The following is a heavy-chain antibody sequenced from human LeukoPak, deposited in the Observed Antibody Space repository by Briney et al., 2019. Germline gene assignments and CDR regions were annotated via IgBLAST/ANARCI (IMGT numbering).Heavy chain of an antibody. D-gene: IGHD5-12*01. Sequence: PSETLSLTCAVSGYSISSGYYWGWIRQPPGKGLEWIGSIYQSGSTYNNPSLKSRVTISVDTSKNQFSLKLSSVTAADTAVYYCARVRPIVAPGGIFDYWGQGNLVTGSS. J-gene: IGHJ4*02. CDR1: GYSISSGYY. V-gene: IGHV4-38-2*01. CDR3: ARVRPIVAPGGIFDY. CDR2: IYQSGST.